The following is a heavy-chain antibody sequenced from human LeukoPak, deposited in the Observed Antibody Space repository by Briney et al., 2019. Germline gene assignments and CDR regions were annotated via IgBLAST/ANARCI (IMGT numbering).Heavy chain of an antibody. CDR1: GGTFSSYA. CDR3: ARGPKHYDLWSGPTFYYYYMDV. D-gene: IGHD3-3*01. Sequence: ASVKVSCKASGGTFSSYAISWVRQAPGQGLEWMGGIIPIFGTANYAQKFQGRVTITTDESTSTAYMELSSLRSEDTAVYYCARGPKHYDLWSGPTFYYYYMDVWGKGTTVTVSS. J-gene: IGHJ6*03. CDR2: IIPIFGTA. V-gene: IGHV1-69*05.